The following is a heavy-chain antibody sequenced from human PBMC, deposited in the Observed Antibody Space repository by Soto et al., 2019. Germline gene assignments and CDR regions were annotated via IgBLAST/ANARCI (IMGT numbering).Heavy chain of an antibody. Sequence: SETLSLTCTVSGGSINSGDYYWGWIRQPPGKGLEWIGYIYYTGVTYYNPSLKSRLTVSVDVSENQFSLKLTFVTAADTAMYYCARDRGGYRDTGALDPWGQGTLVTVSS. D-gene: IGHD3-16*02. J-gene: IGHJ5*02. CDR2: IYYTGVT. CDR1: GGSINSGDYY. V-gene: IGHV4-30-4*08. CDR3: ARDRGGYRDTGALDP.